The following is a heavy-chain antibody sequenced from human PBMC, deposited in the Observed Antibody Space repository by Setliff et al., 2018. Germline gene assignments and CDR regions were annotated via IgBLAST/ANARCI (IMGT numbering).Heavy chain of an antibody. CDR3: IRPQTPDDDHSSGYYGF. J-gene: IGHJ4*02. Sequence: PGGSLRLSCAASGFTFTSYAMNWVRQAPGKGLEWVSAISSISNYIYYADSVKGRFTISRDNAKNTAYLQMNSLETEDTALYYCIRPQTPDDDHSSGYYGFWGQGTPVTVSS. D-gene: IGHD3-22*01. V-gene: IGHV3-21*04. CDR2: ISSISNYI. CDR1: GFTFTSYA.